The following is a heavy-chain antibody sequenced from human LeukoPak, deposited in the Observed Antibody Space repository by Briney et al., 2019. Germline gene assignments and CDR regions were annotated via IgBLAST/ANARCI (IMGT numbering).Heavy chain of an antibody. CDR2: IYYTGRT. Sequence: SETLSLTCTVSGGSISSDYWSWIRQSPGKGLEWIGFIYYTGRTGYNPSLQSRVTISVDTSRNHFSLKLRSLSAADTAVYYCARLLDYDSSGDPDTFDIWGQGTMVTVSS. V-gene: IGHV4-59*01. CDR3: ARLLDYDSSGDPDTFDI. J-gene: IGHJ3*02. CDR1: GGSISSDY. D-gene: IGHD3-22*01.